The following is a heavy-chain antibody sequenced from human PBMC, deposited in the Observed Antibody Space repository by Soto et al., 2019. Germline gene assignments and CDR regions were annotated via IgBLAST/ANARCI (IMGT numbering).Heavy chain of an antibody. Sequence: SETLSLTCTFYGGSFSGYYWSWIRQPPGKGLEWIGEINHSGSTNYNPSLKSRVTTSVDTSKNQFSLKLSSVTAADTAVYYCARDRGCGYYCAFDIWGQGTMVTVSS. CDR2: INHSGST. CDR3: ARDRGCGYYCAFDI. CDR1: GGSFSGYY. D-gene: IGHD3-22*01. V-gene: IGHV4-34*01. J-gene: IGHJ3*02.